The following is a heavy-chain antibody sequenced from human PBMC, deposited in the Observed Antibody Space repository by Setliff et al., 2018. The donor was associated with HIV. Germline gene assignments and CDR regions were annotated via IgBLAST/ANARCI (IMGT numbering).Heavy chain of an antibody. CDR1: GGTFSSYA. V-gene: IGHV1-18*01. CDR3: ARARLQGIVTAVGPRDNCLDP. J-gene: IGHJ5*02. Sequence: SVKVSCKASGGTFSSYAITWVRQAPGQGLEWMGWISAYTGHTDYASRLLGRVTLTTDTSTSTAYMELRSLSSDDTAVYFCARARLQGIVTAVGPRDNCLDPWGQGTRVTVS. D-gene: IGHD3-9*01. CDR2: ISAYTGHT.